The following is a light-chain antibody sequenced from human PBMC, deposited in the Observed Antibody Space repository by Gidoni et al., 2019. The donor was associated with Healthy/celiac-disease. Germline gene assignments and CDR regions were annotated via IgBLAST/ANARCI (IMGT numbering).Light chain of an antibody. Sequence: DIQMTQSPSTLSASVGDRVTITCRASQSISSWLAWYQQKPGKAPKLLIYKASSLESGVPSRFSGSGAGTEFTLTISSLQPDDFATYYCQQYNSYPYTFGQGTKLEIK. J-gene: IGKJ2*01. CDR3: QQYNSYPYT. CDR1: QSISSW. CDR2: KAS. V-gene: IGKV1-5*03.